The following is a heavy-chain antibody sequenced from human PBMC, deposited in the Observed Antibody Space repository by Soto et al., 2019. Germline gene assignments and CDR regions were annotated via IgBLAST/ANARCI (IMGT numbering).Heavy chain of an antibody. V-gene: IGHV3-30-3*01. CDR3: ARVTPGNNLYYFSGMDV. D-gene: IGHD1-1*01. CDR1: GFTFGTYA. CDR2: ISYEGSNT. Sequence: QVQLVESGGGVVQPGRSLRLSCVASGFTFGTYAIHWVRQAPGKGLQWVALISYEGSNTYYADSVKGRFIVSRDNSKNTLYLQMNSLRPEDTGVYYCARVTPGNNLYYFSGMDVWGQGTSVTVSS. J-gene: IGHJ6*02.